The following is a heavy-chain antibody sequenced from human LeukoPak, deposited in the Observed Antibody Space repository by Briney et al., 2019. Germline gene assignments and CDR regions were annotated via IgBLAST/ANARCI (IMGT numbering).Heavy chain of an antibody. CDR3: AKVVVRGVKLTQEVAQATDV. J-gene: IGHJ6*04. D-gene: IGHD3-10*01. CDR2: SSGSGGST. V-gene: IGHV3-23*01. Sequence: GGSLRLSCAASGFTFSSYGMSWVRQAPGKGLEWVSASSGSGGSTYYADSVKGRFTIARDNSKNTLYLQMNSLRAEDTAVYYCAKVVVRGVKLTQEVAQATDVWGKGTTVTISS. CDR1: GFTFSSYG.